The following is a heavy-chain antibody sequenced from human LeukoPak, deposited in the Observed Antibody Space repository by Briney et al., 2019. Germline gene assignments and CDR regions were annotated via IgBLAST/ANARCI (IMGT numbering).Heavy chain of an antibody. D-gene: IGHD3-22*01. CDR2: IYPGHSDT. CDR3: ARAPLDSSGNHWGVWFDP. J-gene: IGHJ5*02. Sequence: GESLKISCKGSGYSFSSYWIGCGRQMPGKGLECMGIIYPGHSDTKYSPSFEGQVTMSADRSINTAYLQWRSLKASDTAISYCARAPLDSSGNHWGVWFDPWGQGTLVTVSS. V-gene: IGHV5-51*01. CDR1: GYSFSSYW.